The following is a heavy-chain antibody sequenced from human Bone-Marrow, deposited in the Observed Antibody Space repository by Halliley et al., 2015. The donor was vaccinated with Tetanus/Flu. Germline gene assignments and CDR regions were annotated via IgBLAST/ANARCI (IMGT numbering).Heavy chain of an antibody. CDR3: ARSTYGGYGGCFDY. D-gene: IGHD4-17*01. CDR2: IYPGDSET. Sequence: QLVQSGAEVKKPGESLKISCKGSGYSFSTYWIGWVRQVPGKGLEWMGIIYPGDSETRYSPPFQGQVSVDKSISTAYLQWSSLKSSDAAMYYWARSTYGGYGGCFDYWGQGTLVAVSS. CDR1: GYSFSTYW. V-gene: IGHV5-51*01. J-gene: IGHJ4*02.